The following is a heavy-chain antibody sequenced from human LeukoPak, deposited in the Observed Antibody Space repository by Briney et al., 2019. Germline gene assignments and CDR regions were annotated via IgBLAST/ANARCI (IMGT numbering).Heavy chain of an antibody. CDR3: ARGVLAYYYYYYMDV. Sequence: SETLSLTCTVSGGSISSYYWSWIRQPPGKGVEWIGYIYYSGITNYNPSLKSRVTISVDTSKNQFSLKLSSVTAADTAVYYCARGVLAYYYYYYMDVWGKGTTVTISS. J-gene: IGHJ6*03. CDR2: IYYSGIT. CDR1: GGSISSYY. V-gene: IGHV4-59*08. D-gene: IGHD2-8*01.